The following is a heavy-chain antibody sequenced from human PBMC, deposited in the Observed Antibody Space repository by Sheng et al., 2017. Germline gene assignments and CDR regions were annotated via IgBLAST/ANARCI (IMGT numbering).Heavy chain of an antibody. J-gene: IGHJ4*02. CDR2: IYHSGHT. Sequence: QVHLQESGPGLVKPSETLSLSCVVSGYSISSGWYWGWIRQTPEKGLELIGSIYHSGHTYSNPSLKSRVTLSVDPSKNQVSLRLNSVTASDSAVYYCARSSIYGDSGLLHFDYWGQGTLVTVSS. D-gene: IGHD4-17*01. CDR3: ARSSIYGDSGLLHFDY. V-gene: IGHV4-38-2*01. CDR1: GYSISSGWY.